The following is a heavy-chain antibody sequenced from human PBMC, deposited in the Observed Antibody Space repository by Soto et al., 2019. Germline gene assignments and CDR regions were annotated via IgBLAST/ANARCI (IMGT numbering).Heavy chain of an antibody. Sequence: QVQLVQSGAEVKKPGASVKVSCKASGYTFTSYDINWVRQATGQGREWMGWMNPNSGNTGYAQKFQGRVTMTSNTPISTAYLELSNLRSEDTAVYYCARDHLKDRGSYCNDSWGQGTLVTVFS. D-gene: IGHD1-26*01. CDR3: ARDHLKDRGSYCNDS. J-gene: IGHJ5*01. V-gene: IGHV1-8*01. CDR2: MNPNSGNT. CDR1: GYTFTSYD.